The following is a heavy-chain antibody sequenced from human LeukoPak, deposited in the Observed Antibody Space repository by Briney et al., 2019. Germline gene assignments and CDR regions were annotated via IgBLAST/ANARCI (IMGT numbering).Heavy chain of an antibody. V-gene: IGHV4-59*08. J-gene: IGHJ4*02. CDR2: IYYSGST. CDR3: ARLNTVTDVYFDY. D-gene: IGHD4-17*01. Sequence: SETLSLTCTVSGGSISSHYWSWIRQPPGKGLEWIGYIYYSGSTNYNPSLKSRVTISVDTSKNQFSLKLSSVTAADTAVYYCARLNTVTDVYFDYWGQGTLVTVSS. CDR1: GGSISSHY.